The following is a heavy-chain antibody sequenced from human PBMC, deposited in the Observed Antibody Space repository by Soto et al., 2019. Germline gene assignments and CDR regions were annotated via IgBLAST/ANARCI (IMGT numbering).Heavy chain of an antibody. CDR2: IYNGGTT. D-gene: IGHD3-16*01. J-gene: IGHJ4*02. Sequence: QVQLQESGPGLVKPSQTLSLTCTVSGGSITAVNSCWSWIRQSPDKGPEWIGHIYNGGTTYNNPYLTSGVTLSVDTSNNQFSLKLSSVSAADTAVYYCARGPSGGKVDYWGQRTLVTVSS. V-gene: IGHV4-30-4*01. CDR3: ARGPSGGKVDY. CDR1: GGSITAVNSC.